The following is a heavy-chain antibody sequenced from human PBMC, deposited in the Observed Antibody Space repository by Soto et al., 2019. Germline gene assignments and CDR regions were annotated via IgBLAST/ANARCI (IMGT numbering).Heavy chain of an antibody. J-gene: IGHJ5*02. D-gene: IGHD6-13*01. CDR2: IGSSGSDR. CDR3: ARKGSSWYGH. V-gene: IGHV3-11*01. Sequence: TGGSLRLSCAASGFTFSDYYMSWIRQAPGKGLEWLSYIGSSGSDRLYADSVKGRFTISRDNAKNSVYLQMNSLRAEDTAVYYCARKGSSWYGHWGQGTLVTVSS. CDR1: GFTFSDYY.